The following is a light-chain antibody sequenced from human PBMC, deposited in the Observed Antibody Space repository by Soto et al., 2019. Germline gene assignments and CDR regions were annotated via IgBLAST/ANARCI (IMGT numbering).Light chain of an antibody. CDR2: KAS. CDR1: QSISSW. Sequence: DIQMTQSPSTLSASVGDRVTITFRASQSISSWLAWYQQKPGKAPKLLIYKASSLESGVPSRFSGSGSGTEFTLTISSLQPDDFATYYCQQYSHLITFGQGTRLE. J-gene: IGKJ5*01. V-gene: IGKV1-5*03. CDR3: QQYSHLIT.